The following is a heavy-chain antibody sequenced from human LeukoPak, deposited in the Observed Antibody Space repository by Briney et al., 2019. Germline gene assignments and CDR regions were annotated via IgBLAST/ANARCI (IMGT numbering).Heavy chain of an antibody. V-gene: IGHV4-34*01. J-gene: IGHJ4*02. Sequence: SETLSLTCAAYGGSFSGYYWSWIRQPPGKGLEWIGEINHSGSTNYNPSLKSRVTISVDTSKNQFSLKLSSVTAADTAVYYCARKAAYYDILTGYGQKLYYFDYWGQGTLVTVSS. CDR2: INHSGST. D-gene: IGHD3-9*01. CDR3: ARKAAYYDILTGYGQKLYYFDY. CDR1: GGSFSGYY.